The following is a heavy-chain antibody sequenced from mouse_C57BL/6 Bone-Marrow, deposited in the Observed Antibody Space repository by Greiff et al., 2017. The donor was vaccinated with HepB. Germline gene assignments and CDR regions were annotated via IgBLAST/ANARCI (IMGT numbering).Heavy chain of an antibody. J-gene: IGHJ4*01. CDR3: ARGPIFYYAMDY. V-gene: IGHV5-4*01. CDR2: ISDGGSYT. CDR1: GFTFSSYA. Sequence: VQLKESGGGLVQPGGSLKLSCAASGFTFSSYAMSWVRQTPEKRLEWVATISDGGSYTYYPDNVKGRFTISRDNAKNNLYLQMSHLKSEDTAMYYCARGPIFYYAMDYWGQGTSVTVSS.